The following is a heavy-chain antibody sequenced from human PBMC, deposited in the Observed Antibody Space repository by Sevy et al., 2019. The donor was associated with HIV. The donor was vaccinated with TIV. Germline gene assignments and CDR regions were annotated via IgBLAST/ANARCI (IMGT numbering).Heavy chain of an antibody. J-gene: IGHJ4*02. CDR3: AKSNAFCSGTSCYFDY. CDR2: ISGSGDAT. V-gene: IGHV3-23*01. D-gene: IGHD2-2*01. Sequence: GGSLRLSCAASGFTFRNYDMSWVRQAPGKGLEWVSAISGSGDATYYADSVKGRFTISRDNSRNTLYLQMNSLRAEDTAVYSCAKSNAFCSGTSCYFDYWGQGTLVTVSS. CDR1: GFTFRNYD.